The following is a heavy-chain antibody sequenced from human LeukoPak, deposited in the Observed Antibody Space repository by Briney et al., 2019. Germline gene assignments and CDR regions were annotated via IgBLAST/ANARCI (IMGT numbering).Heavy chain of an antibody. CDR1: GYSISSGYY. V-gene: IGHV4-38-2*02. CDR3: ARSDGYGLVGI. CDR2: IYHSGST. Sequence: SETLSLTCTVSGYSISSGYYWGWIRQPPGKGLEWIGSIYHSGSTYYNPSLKSRVTISVDTSKNQFSLKLSSVTAADTAVYYCARSDGYGLVGIWGQGTMVTVSS. J-gene: IGHJ3*02. D-gene: IGHD3-10*01.